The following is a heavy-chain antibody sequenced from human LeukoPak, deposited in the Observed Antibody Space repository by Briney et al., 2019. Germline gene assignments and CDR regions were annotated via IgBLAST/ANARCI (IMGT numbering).Heavy chain of an antibody. J-gene: IGHJ4*02. CDR1: GYTFTGYY. V-gene: IGHV1-2*02. D-gene: IGHD6-13*01. CDR2: INPNSGGI. Sequence: ASVKVSCKASGYTFTGYYMHWVRQAPGQGLEWMGWINPNSGGINYAQKFQGRVTMTRDTSISTAYMELSRLRSDDTAVYYCARDLSQYSSSWGDYWGQGTLVTVSS. CDR3: ARDLSQYSSSWGDY.